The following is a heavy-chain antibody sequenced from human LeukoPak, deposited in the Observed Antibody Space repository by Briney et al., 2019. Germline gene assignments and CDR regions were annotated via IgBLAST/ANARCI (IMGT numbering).Heavy chain of an antibody. J-gene: IGHJ4*02. CDR3: VRDFRSADY. Sequence: GGSLRLSCAASGFIFSFYCMHWVRQAPGKGPMWVSRICPDGTGISYADSVKARFTTSRDNAKNTVYLQMNSLREEDTAVYYCVRDFRSADYWGQGTPVTVSS. CDR2: ICPDGTGI. V-gene: IGHV3-74*01. CDR1: GFIFSFYC.